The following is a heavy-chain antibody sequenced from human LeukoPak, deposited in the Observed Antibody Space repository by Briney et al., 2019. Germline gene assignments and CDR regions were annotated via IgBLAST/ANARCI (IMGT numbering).Heavy chain of an antibody. D-gene: IGHD6-19*01. Sequence: GGSLRLSCAASGFTFSSYAMSWVRQAPGKGLEWVSGISGSGGTTHYADSVKGRFTISRDNSKNTLYLQMNSLRAEDTALYYCAQYSSGWFAPNGYDAFDIWGQGTMVTVSS. CDR3: AQYSSGWFAPNGYDAFDI. CDR1: GFTFSSYA. CDR2: ISGSGGTT. V-gene: IGHV3-23*01. J-gene: IGHJ3*02.